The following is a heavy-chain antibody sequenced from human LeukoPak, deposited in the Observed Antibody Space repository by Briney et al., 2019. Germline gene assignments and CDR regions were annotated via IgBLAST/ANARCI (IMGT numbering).Heavy chain of an antibody. CDR2: ITGSSSYI. CDR1: GFTFSTYY. J-gene: IGHJ4*02. Sequence: GGSLRLSCAASGFTFSTYYMNWVRQAPGKGLEWVSFITGSSSYIYYTDSVKGRFTISRDNAKNSLFLQMNSLRDEDTAVYYCATSSIALAGTVDYWGQGTLVTVSS. D-gene: IGHD6-19*01. CDR3: ATSSIALAGTVDY. V-gene: IGHV3-21*01.